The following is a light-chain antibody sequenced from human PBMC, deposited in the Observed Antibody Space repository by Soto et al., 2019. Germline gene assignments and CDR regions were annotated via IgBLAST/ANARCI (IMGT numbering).Light chain of an antibody. CDR3: HHYDDGPYT. V-gene: IGKV3-15*01. CDR2: GAS. J-gene: IGKJ2*01. Sequence: EIVMTQSPATLSVSPGERATLSCRASQSVSSNVAWYQQIPGQTPRLLIYGASTRATGVPVRFSGSASGTEFTLTISGLQSEDFAVYYCHHYDDGPYTFGQGTKVDIK. CDR1: QSVSSN.